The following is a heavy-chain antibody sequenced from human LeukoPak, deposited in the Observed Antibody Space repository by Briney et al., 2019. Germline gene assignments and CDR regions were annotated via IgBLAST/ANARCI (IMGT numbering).Heavy chain of an antibody. D-gene: IGHD3-10*01. CDR3: ARGRADMVRGVMRGLSWFDP. CDR1: GGSISSGSYY. Sequence: SETLSLTCTVSGGSISSGSYYWSWIRQPAGKGLEWIGRIYTSGSTNYNPSLKSQFTISVDTSKNQFSLKLSSVTAADTAVYYCARGRADMVRGVMRGLSWFDPWGQGTLVTVSS. CDR2: IYTSGST. J-gene: IGHJ5*02. V-gene: IGHV4-61*02.